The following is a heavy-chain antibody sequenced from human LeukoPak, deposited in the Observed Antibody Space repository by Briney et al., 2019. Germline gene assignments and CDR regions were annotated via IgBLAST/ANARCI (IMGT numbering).Heavy chain of an antibody. J-gene: IGHJ6*03. CDR1: GGSFSGYY. V-gene: IGHV4-34*01. CDR2: INHSGST. Sequence: PSETLSLTCAVYGGSFSGYYWSWIRQPPGKGLEWIGEINHSGSTNYNPSLKSRVTISVDTSKNQFSLKLSSVTAADTAVYCCAREDHSGIAAAGTWGGYYMDVWGKGTTVTVSS. CDR3: AREDHSGIAAAGTWGGYYMDV. D-gene: IGHD6-13*01.